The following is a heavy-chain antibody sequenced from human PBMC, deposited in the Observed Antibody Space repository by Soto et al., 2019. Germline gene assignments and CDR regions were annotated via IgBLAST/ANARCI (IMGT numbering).Heavy chain of an antibody. CDR3: ARDHRYSSSFFDS. Sequence: ASVKVSCKASGYAFSDHGISWVRQAPGQGLEWIGWISAYNGNTNYAQKFQGRVTVTTDASTATAYMEVGSLTSDDTAVYYCARDHRYSSSFFDSWSQGTLVTVSS. J-gene: IGHJ4*02. CDR2: ISAYNGNT. CDR1: GYAFSDHG. D-gene: IGHD6-6*01. V-gene: IGHV1-18*04.